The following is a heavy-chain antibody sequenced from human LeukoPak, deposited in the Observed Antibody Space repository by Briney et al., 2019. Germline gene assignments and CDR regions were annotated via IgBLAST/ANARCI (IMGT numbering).Heavy chain of an antibody. V-gene: IGHV1-46*01. J-gene: IGHJ3*02. CDR1: GYTFTSYY. CDR2: INPSGGST. Sequence: GASVKVSCKASGYTFTSYYMHWVRQAPGQGLEWMGIINPSGGSTSYAQKFQGRVTMTRDMSTSAVYMELSSLISEDTAVYYCARDVRELLGSPYAFDIWGQGTMVTVSS. D-gene: IGHD1-26*01. CDR3: ARDVRELLGSPYAFDI.